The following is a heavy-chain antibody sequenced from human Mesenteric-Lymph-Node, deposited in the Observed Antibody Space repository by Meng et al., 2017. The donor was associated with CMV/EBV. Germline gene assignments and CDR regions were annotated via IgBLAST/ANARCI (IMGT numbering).Heavy chain of an antibody. CDR1: GGSFSGYY. D-gene: IGHD3-10*01. Sequence: GSLRLSCAVYGGSFSGYYWSWIRQPPGKGLEWIGEINHSGSTNYNPSLKSRVTISVDTSKNQFSLKLSSVTAADTAVYYCARGPFRMVRGTGLDYWGQGTLVTVSS. CDR2: INHSGST. CDR3: ARGPFRMVRGTGLDY. V-gene: IGHV4-34*01. J-gene: IGHJ4*02.